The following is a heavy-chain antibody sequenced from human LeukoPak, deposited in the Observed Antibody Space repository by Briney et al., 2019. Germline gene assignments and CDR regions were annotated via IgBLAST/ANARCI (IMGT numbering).Heavy chain of an antibody. CDR2: ISSSGSTI. J-gene: IGHJ4*02. CDR3: AKKAPGSWTLPPDY. D-gene: IGHD3-10*01. CDR1: GFTFSSYE. V-gene: IGHV3-48*03. Sequence: GGSLRLSCAASGFTFSSYEMNWVRQAPGKGLEWVSYISSSGSTIYYADSVKGRFTISRDNSKNTLYLQMNSLRAEDTAVYFCAKKAPGSWTLPPDYWGQGTLVTVSS.